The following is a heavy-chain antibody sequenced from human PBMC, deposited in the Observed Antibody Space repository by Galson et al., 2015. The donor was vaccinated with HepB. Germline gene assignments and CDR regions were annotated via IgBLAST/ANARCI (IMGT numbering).Heavy chain of an antibody. D-gene: IGHD3-22*01. CDR2: ISGSSGTI. J-gene: IGHJ4*02. CDR3: AGAYYFDTSGIGY. CDR1: GFIFSSYS. V-gene: IGHV3-48*02. Sequence: SLRLPCAASGFIFSSYSMNWVRQAPGKGLEWLSYISGSSGTIHYADSVKGRFTISRDNAKNSLYLQMNSLRDEDTAVYYCAGAYYFDTSGIGYWGQGTLVTVSS.